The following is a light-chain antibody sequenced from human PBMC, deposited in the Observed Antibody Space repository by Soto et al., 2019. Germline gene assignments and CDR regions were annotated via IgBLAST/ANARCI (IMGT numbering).Light chain of an antibody. J-gene: IGKJ5*01. CDR2: DAS. CDR1: QSVSSN. CDR3: QQYKNWPLIT. Sequence: EIVMTQSTGTLSVSPGERATLSCRASQSVSSNLAWYQQKPGQAPRLLIYDASTRATGLPARFSGSGSGTEFTLTVSSLQSEDFAVYYCQQYKNWPLITFGQGTRLEIK. V-gene: IGKV3-15*01.